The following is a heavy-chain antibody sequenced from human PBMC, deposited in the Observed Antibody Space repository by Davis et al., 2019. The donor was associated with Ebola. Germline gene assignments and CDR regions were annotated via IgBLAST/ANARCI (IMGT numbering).Heavy chain of an antibody. CDR1: GFTFSSYA. J-gene: IGHJ4*01. CDR2: ISYDGSNK. CDR3: ARDHGSGSYPISLDY. D-gene: IGHD3-10*01. V-gene: IGHV3-30-3*01. Sequence: PGGSLRLSCAASGFTFSSYAMHWVRQAPGKGLEWVAVISYDGSNKYYADSVKGRFTISRDNSKNTLYLQMNSLRAEDTAVYYCARDHGSGSYPISLDYWGQEPWSPSPQ.